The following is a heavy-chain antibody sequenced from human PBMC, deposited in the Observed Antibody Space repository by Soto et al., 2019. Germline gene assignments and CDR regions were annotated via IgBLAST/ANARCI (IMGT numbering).Heavy chain of an antibody. CDR3: ARAERVYAISGAFDI. Sequence: SETLSLTCTVSGGSISGYYWSWIRQPPGKGLEWIGYIYYSGTTNYSPSLKSRVTISADTSKNQFSLKLSSVTAADAAVYYCARAERVYAISGAFDIWGQGTLVIVSS. CDR2: IYYSGTT. V-gene: IGHV4-59*01. D-gene: IGHD2-8*01. J-gene: IGHJ3*02. CDR1: GGSISGYY.